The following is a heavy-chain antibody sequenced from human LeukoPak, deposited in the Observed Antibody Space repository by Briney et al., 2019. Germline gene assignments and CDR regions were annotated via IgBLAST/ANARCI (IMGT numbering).Heavy chain of an antibody. V-gene: IGHV4-34*01. Sequence: PSETLSLTCAVYGGSFSGYYWSWIRQPPGKGLKWIGEINHSGSTNYHPSLKSRVTISLDTSKNQSSLKLRSVTAADTAVYYCARGELGISAFDIWGQGTMVTVSS. CDR3: ARGELGISAFDI. J-gene: IGHJ3*02. D-gene: IGHD7-27*01. CDR2: INHSGST. CDR1: GGSFSGYY.